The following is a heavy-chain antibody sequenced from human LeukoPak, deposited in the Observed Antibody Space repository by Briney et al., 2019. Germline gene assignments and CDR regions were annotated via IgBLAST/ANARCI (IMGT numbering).Heavy chain of an antibody. J-gene: IGHJ3*02. D-gene: IGHD6-19*01. CDR1: GGSISSYY. Sequence: SEALSLTCTVSGGSISSYYWSWIRQPPGKGLEWIGYIYYSGSTNYNPSLKSRVTISVDTSKNQFSLKLSSVTAADTAVYYCARAALREDSSGGGAFDIWGQGTMVTVSS. CDR3: ARAALREDSSGGGAFDI. CDR2: IYYSGST. V-gene: IGHV4-59*01.